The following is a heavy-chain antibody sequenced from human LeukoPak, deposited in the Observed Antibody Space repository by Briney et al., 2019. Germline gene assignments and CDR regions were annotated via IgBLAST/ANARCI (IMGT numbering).Heavy chain of an antibody. CDR1: GYTFTGYY. D-gene: IGHD3-3*02. CDR2: INPNSGGT. V-gene: IGHV1-2*06. J-gene: IGHJ3*02. Sequence: ASVKVSCKASGYTFTGYYMHWVRQAPGQGLEWMGRINPNSGGTNYAQKFQGRVTMTRDTSISTAYMELSRLRSDDTAVYYCARHFWSGRTNDAFDIWGQGTMVTVSS. CDR3: ARHFWSGRTNDAFDI.